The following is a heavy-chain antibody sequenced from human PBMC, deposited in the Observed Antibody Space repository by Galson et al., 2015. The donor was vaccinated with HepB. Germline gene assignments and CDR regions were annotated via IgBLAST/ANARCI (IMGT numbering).Heavy chain of an antibody. D-gene: IGHD3-22*01. V-gene: IGHV4-4*02. CDR1: GGSINLNNW. CDR3: ARKGLVSGYREAFNI. J-gene: IGHJ3*02. CDR2: IYHSGST. Sequence: SETLSLTCAVSGGSINLNNWWDWVRQPPGKGLEWIGEIYHSGSTNYNPSLKSRVTISVDKSKNQFSLKLTSVTAADTAVYYCARKGLVSGYREAFNIWGQGTMVTVSS.